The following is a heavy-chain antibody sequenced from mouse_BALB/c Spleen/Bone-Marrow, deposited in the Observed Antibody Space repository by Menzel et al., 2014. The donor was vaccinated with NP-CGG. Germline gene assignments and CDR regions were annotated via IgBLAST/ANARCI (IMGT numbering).Heavy chain of an antibody. CDR3: ARDKGRVLFDY. Sequence: EVQLVESGGGLVQPGGSLRLSRATSGFTFSDYYMNWVRQPPGKALEWLGFIRNEANGYTTEYSASVKGRFTISRDNSQNILYLQMNTLRAEDSATYYCARDKGRVLFDYWGQGATLTVSS. J-gene: IGHJ2*01. CDR1: GFTFSDYY. CDR2: IRNEANGYTT. V-gene: IGHV7-3*02.